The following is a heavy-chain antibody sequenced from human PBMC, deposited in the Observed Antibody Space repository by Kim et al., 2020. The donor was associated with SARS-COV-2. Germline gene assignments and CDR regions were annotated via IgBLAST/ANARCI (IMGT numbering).Heavy chain of an antibody. CDR2: ISGSGGST. V-gene: IGHV3-23*01. Sequence: GGSLRLSCAASGFTFSSYAMSWVHQAPGKGLEWVSAISGSGGSTYYADSVKGRFTISRDNSKNTLYLQMNSLRAEDTAVYYCAKDQGQWLVPFDYWGQGTLVTVSS. J-gene: IGHJ4*02. CDR1: GFTFSSYA. D-gene: IGHD6-19*01. CDR3: AKDQGQWLVPFDY.